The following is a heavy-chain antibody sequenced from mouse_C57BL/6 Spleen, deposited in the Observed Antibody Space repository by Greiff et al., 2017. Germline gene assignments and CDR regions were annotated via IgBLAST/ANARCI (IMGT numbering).Heavy chain of an antibody. CDR2: INPSSGYT. CDR3: AGGDGREY. J-gene: IGHJ2*01. Sequence: VQPQQSGAELARPGASVKMSCKASGYTFTSYTMNWVKQRPGQGLEWIGYINPSSGYTKYNQKFKDKATLTADKSSSTAYMQLSSLTSEESAVYYGAGGDGREYWGEGTTRTVSS. V-gene: IGHV1-4*01. D-gene: IGHD1-1*01. CDR1: GYTFTSYT.